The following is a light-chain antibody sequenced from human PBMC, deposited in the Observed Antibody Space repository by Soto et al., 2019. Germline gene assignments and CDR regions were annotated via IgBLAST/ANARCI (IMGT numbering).Light chain of an antibody. CDR3: GSWDSSLSAYV. CDR2: DDN. CDR1: SSNIGGNS. V-gene: IGLV1-51*01. J-gene: IGLJ1*01. Sequence: QSVLAQPPSVSAAPAQKVTISCSGSSSNIGGNSVYWYQQLPGTAPKLLIYDDNKRPSGIPDRFSGSKSGTSATLGITGSQTGDEADYYCGSWDSSLSAYVFGTGTEVTVL.